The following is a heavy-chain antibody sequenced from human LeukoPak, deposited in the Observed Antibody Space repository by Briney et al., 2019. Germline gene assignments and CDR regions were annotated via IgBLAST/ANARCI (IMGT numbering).Heavy chain of an antibody. Sequence: SEALSLTCNVSGGSISSSYWSWIRQSPGKVLEWIGYIYYNRGTNYNPSLKSRVTISVDTSKNQFSLRLNSLTAADTAVYYCARHRYTSGWYAGFDYWGQGTLVTVSS. V-gene: IGHV4-59*08. D-gene: IGHD6-19*01. J-gene: IGHJ4*02. CDR1: GGSISSSY. CDR3: ARHRYTSGWYAGFDY. CDR2: IYYNRGT.